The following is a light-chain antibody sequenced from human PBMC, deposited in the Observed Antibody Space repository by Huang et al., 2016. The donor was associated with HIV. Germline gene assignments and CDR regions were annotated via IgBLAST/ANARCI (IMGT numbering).Light chain of an antibody. CDR2: GAS. V-gene: IGKV1-39*01. Sequence: DIQMTQSPSSLSASLGDRVTITCRASQPISSHLNWYQQKPGKAPKLLVYGASSLQSGAPSMFSGSGFGTDFTLTISSLQRDDFAVYYCQQSYTTPWTFGQGARVEIK. CDR3: QQSYTTPWT. CDR1: QPISSH. J-gene: IGKJ1*01.